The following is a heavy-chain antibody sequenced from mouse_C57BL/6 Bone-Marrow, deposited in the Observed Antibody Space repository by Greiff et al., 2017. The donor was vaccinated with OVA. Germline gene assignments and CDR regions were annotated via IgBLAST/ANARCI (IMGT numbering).Heavy chain of an antibody. D-gene: IGHD4-1*01. CDR3: ARVRTGTLDY. V-gene: IGHV3-6*01. CDR1: GYSITSGYF. Sequence: EVKLMESGPGLVKPSQSLSLTCSVTGYSITSGYFWNWIRQFPGNKLEWMGYISYDGSNNYNPSLKNRISITRDTSKNQFILKLNSVTTEDTATYYCARVRTGTLDYWGQGTTLTVSS. J-gene: IGHJ2*01. CDR2: ISYDGSN.